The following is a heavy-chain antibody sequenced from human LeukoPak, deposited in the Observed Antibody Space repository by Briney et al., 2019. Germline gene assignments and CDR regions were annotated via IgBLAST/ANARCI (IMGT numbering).Heavy chain of an antibody. CDR2: IYSGGST. Sequence: RPGGSLRLSCAASGFTVSSNYMSWVRQAPEKGLEWVSVIYSGGSTYYADSVKGRFTISRDNSKNTLYLQMNSLRAEDTAVYYCARVVPAAPYYYYMDVWGKGTTVTISS. J-gene: IGHJ6*03. CDR3: ARVVPAAPYYYYMDV. D-gene: IGHD2-2*01. CDR1: GFTVSSNY. V-gene: IGHV3-66*01.